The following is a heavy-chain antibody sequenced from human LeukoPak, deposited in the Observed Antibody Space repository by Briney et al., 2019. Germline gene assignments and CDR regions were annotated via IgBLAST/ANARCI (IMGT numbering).Heavy chain of an antibody. J-gene: IGHJ3*02. CDR2: ISSSSSHM. CDR3: ATPADAFDI. Sequence: PGGSLRLSCAASGFMFSRYTRNWVRQAPGKGLEWVSSISSSSSHMYYADSVKGRFTISRDNARNSLYLQMYSLRAEDTAVYYCATPADAFDIWGQGTRVTVSS. CDR1: GFMFSRYT. V-gene: IGHV3-21*01.